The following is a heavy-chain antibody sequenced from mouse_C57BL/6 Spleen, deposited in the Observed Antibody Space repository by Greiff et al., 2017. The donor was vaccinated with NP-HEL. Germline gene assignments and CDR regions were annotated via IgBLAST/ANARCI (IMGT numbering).Heavy chain of an antibody. Sequence: VKLVESGPGLVQPSQSLSITCTVSGFSLTSYGVHWVRQSPGKGLEWLGVIWSGGSTDYNAAFISRLSISKDNSKSQVFFKMNSLQADDTAIYYCARKDGNYLYAMDYWGQGTSVTVSS. J-gene: IGHJ4*01. CDR3: ARKDGNYLYAMDY. CDR1: GFSLTSYG. D-gene: IGHD2-1*01. CDR2: IWSGGST. V-gene: IGHV2-2*01.